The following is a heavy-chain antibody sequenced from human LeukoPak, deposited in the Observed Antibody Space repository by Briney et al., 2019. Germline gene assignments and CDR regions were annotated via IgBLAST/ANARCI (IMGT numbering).Heavy chain of an antibody. CDR2: IIPILGIA. J-gene: IGHJ4*02. CDR3: ARDEAPYDSSGYCGY. V-gene: IGHV1-69*04. D-gene: IGHD3-22*01. Sequence: GASVKVSCKASGGTFSSYAISWVRQAPGQGLEWMGRIIPILGIANYAQKFQGRVTIPADKSTSTAYMELSSLRSEDTAVYYCARDEAPYDSSGYCGYWGQGTLVTVSS. CDR1: GGTFSSYA.